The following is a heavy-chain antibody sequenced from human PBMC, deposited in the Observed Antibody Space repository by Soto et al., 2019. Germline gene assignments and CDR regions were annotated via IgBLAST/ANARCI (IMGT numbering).Heavy chain of an antibody. V-gene: IGHV1-18*01. J-gene: IGHJ5*02. Sequence: QVQLVQSGAEVKKPGASVKVSCKASGYTFTSYGISWVRQAPGQGLEWMGWISASNGNTNDAQKLQGRVTMTTDTTTSTAYMELRSLRSDDTAVYYCARDIRLHLGELSLWGHGWFDPWGQGTLVTVSS. D-gene: IGHD3-16*02. CDR2: ISASNGNT. CDR1: GYTFTSYG. CDR3: ARDIRLHLGELSLWGHGWFDP.